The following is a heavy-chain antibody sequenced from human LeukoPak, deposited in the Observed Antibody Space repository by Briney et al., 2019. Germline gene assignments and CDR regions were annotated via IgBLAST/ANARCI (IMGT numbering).Heavy chain of an antibody. J-gene: IGHJ4*02. Sequence: ASVKVSCKASGYTFTSYGISWVRQAPGQGLEWMGWISAYNGNTNYAQKLQGRVTMTTDTSTSTAYMELRSLRSDDTAVYYCARGSVLRFLEWLPGLDYWGQGTLVTVSS. V-gene: IGHV1-18*01. D-gene: IGHD3-3*01. CDR2: ISAYNGNT. CDR1: GYTFTSYG. CDR3: ARGSVLRFLEWLPGLDY.